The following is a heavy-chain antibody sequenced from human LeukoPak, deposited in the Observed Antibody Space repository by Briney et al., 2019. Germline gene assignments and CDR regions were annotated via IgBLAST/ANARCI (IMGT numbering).Heavy chain of an antibody. Sequence: GESLKISCKGSGYSFTSYWIGWMRQMPGKGLEWMGIIYPSDSDTRYSPSFQGQVTISADKSISTAYLQWSSLKASDTAMYYCARHSYSYDSSGHPSGAFDIWGQGTMVTVSS. J-gene: IGHJ3*02. CDR1: GYSFTSYW. CDR2: IYPSDSDT. V-gene: IGHV5-51*01. D-gene: IGHD3-22*01. CDR3: ARHSYSYDSSGHPSGAFDI.